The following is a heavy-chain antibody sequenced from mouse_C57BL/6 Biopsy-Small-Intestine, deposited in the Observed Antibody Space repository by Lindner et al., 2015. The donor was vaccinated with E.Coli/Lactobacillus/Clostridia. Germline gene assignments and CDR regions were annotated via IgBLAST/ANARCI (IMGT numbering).Heavy chain of an antibody. Sequence: SVKVSCKASGYTFTTHGFTWVRQAPGQGLEWMGWISAYNGHTNYAQRFHDRVILTTDRFTNTAFMELRSLTSDDTAIYYCARDGYYGVSSYYFDYWGQGSLVTVSS. CDR1: GYTFTTHG. D-gene: IGHD1-1*02. J-gene: IGHJ4*01. V-gene: IGHV1-7*01. CDR2: ISAYNGHT. CDR3: ARDGYYGVSSYYFDY.